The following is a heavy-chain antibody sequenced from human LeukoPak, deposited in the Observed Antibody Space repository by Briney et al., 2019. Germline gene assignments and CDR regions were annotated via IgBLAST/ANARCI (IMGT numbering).Heavy chain of an antibody. V-gene: IGHV3-15*01. CDR2: IKSKTDGGTT. CDR1: GFTFSNAW. D-gene: IGHD6-13*01. Sequence: PGGSLRLSCAASGFTFSNAWMSWVRQAPGKGLEWVGRIKSKTDGGTTDYAAPVKGRFTISRDDSKNTLYLQMNSLKTEDTAVYYCTTDLMEGVAAASGTVSDYWGQGTLVTVSS. J-gene: IGHJ4*02. CDR3: TTDLMEGVAAASGTVSDY.